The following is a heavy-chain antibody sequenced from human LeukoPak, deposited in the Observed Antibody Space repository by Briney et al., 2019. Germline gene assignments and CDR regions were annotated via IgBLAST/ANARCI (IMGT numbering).Heavy chain of an antibody. Sequence: GGSLRLSCEASGFAFSNYWMSWVRQAPGKGLEWVANIKHDGSEDHYVDSVRGRFTISRDNAKNSLFLQMNSLRAEDTAVYYCAKDSYDFWSCYSRLVGGRKGGGVGIDYWGQGTLVTVSS. V-gene: IGHV3-7*03. J-gene: IGHJ4*02. CDR3: AKDSYDFWSCYSRLVGGRKGGGVGIDY. D-gene: IGHD3-3*01. CDR2: IKHDGSED. CDR1: GFAFSNYW.